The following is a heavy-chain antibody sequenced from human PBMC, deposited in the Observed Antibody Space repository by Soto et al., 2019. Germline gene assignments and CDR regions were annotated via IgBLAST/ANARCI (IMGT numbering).Heavy chain of an antibody. D-gene: IGHD3-16*02. V-gene: IGHV3-48*03. Sequence: GGSLRLSCAASGFTFSSYEMNWVRQAPGKGLEWVSYISSSGSTIYYADSVKGRFTISRDNAKNSLYLQMNSLRAEDTAVYYCARDRYIWTPTKYYYYYSGMDVWGQGTTVTVSS. CDR3: ARDRYIWTPTKYYYYYSGMDV. J-gene: IGHJ6*02. CDR2: ISSSGSTI. CDR1: GFTFSSYE.